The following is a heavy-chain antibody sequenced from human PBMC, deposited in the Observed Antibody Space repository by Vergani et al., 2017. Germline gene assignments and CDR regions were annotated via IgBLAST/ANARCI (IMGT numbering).Heavy chain of an antibody. Sequence: EVQLVESGGGLVQPGRSLRLSCTGSGFTFGDYAMSWVRQAPGKGLEWVGFIRSRPYGGTTEYAASVKGRFTISRDDSKSIAYLQMNSLKTEDTAVYYCSRXTTDIVLVPPALYFYMDVWGKGTTVTVSS. CDR2: IRSRPYGGTT. J-gene: IGHJ6*03. D-gene: IGHD2-2*01. CDR1: GFTFGDYA. CDR3: SRXTTDIVLVPPALYFYMDV. V-gene: IGHV3-49*04.